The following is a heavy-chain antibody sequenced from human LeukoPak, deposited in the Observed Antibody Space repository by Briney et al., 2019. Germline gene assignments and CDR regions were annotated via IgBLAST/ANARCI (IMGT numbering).Heavy chain of an antibody. V-gene: IGHV4-59*08. CDR1: GGSISSYY. Sequence: SETLSLTCTVSGGSISSYYWSWIRQPAGKGLEWIGYIYYSGSTNYNPSLKSRVTISVDTSKNQFSLKLSSVTAADTAVYYCARHSKSACSGSCYWFDPWGRGTLVTVSS. J-gene: IGHJ5*02. CDR3: ARHSKSACSGSCYWFDP. CDR2: IYYSGST. D-gene: IGHD2-15*01.